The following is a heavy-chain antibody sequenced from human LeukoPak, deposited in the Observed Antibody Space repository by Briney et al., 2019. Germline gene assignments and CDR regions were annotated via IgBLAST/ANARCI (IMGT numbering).Heavy chain of an antibody. J-gene: IGHJ4*02. CDR3: ARAPLLAAAGTRGFDY. D-gene: IGHD6-13*01. Sequence: SVKVSCKASGGTFSSYAISWVRQAPGQGLERMGGIIPIFGTANYAQKFQGRVTITADESTSTAYMELSSLRSEDTAVYYCARAPLLAAAGTRGFDYWGQGTLVTVSS. CDR1: GGTFSSYA. CDR2: IIPIFGTA. V-gene: IGHV1-69*01.